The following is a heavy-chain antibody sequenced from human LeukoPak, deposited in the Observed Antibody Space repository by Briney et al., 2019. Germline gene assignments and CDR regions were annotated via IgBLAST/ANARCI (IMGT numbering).Heavy chain of an antibody. CDR1: GITLSNYG. Sequence: GGSLRLSCAVSGITLSNYGMSWVRQAPGKGLEWVAGLSGSGGGTNYADSVQGRFTIPRDNPKNTLYLQMNSLRAEDTAVHFCAKRGVVIRVFLVGFHKEAYYFDSWGQGALVTVSS. J-gene: IGHJ4*02. D-gene: IGHD3-10*01. CDR3: AKRGVVIRVFLVGFHKEAYYFDS. V-gene: IGHV3-23*01. CDR2: LSGSGGGT.